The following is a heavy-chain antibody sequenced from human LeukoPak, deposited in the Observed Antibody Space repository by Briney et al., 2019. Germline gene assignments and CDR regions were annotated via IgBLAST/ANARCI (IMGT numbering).Heavy chain of an antibody. J-gene: IGHJ4*02. CDR1: GYTFTSYG. V-gene: IGHV1-18*01. Sequence: ASVTVSRKSSGYTFTSYGVSWLRQAPGQGLEGVGCISAYNDNTNYAQNLQGRVTMTTETSTRTAYMELRSLRSDDTAVYYCARGSSIAVAGNFFDYGGQGTLV. D-gene: IGHD6-19*01. CDR3: ARGSSIAVAGNFFDY. CDR2: ISAYNDNT.